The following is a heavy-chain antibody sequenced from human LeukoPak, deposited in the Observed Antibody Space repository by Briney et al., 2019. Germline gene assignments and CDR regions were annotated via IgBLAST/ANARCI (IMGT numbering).Heavy chain of an antibody. D-gene: IGHD2-21*01. J-gene: IGHJ5*02. CDR3: AGTDSGVVNWFDP. V-gene: IGHV4-61*02. Sequence: SETLSLTCTVSGGSISSGSYYWSWIRQPAGKGLEWIGRIYTSGSTNYNPSLKSRVTISVDTSKNQFSLKLSSVTAADTAVYYCAGTDSGVVNWFDPWGQGTLVTVSS. CDR2: IYTSGST. CDR1: GGSISSGSYY.